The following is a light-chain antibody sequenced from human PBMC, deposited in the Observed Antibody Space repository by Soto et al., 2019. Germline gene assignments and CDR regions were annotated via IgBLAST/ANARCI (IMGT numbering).Light chain of an antibody. CDR1: SSAVGGYNY. Sequence: QSALTQPASVSGSPGQSITLSCTGTSSAVGGYNYVSWYQQHPGKAPKLMIYDVSNRPSGVSYRFSGSKSGNTASLTISGLPADDEADYYCSSYTSRITYVFGTGTKLTVL. J-gene: IGLJ1*01. CDR3: SSYTSRITYV. CDR2: DVS. V-gene: IGLV2-14*03.